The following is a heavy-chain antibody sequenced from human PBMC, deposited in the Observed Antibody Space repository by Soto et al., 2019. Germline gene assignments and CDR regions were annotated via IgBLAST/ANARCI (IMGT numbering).Heavy chain of an antibody. J-gene: IGHJ6*02. CDR2: RYYSGAT. Sequence: SETLSLTCAVSGGSIKSDYYWTWVRQPPGGGLEWMGYRYYSGATDSDPSLKRRVSFSVDISKNQFSLNLTSVTVADTAVYYCARGRPNYFYYGLDVWGQGIPVTVSS. CDR1: GGSIKSDYY. V-gene: IGHV4-30-4*01. CDR3: ARGRPNYFYYGLDV.